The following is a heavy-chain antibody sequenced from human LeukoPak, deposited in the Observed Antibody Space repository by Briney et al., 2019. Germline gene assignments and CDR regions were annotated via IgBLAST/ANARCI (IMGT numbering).Heavy chain of an antibody. Sequence: ASVKVSCKASGYTFTGYYMHWVRQAPGQGLEWMGWINPNSGGTNYAQKFQGRVTMTRDTSISTAYMELSRLRSDDTAVYYCAREMGRLWLRGEDYWGQGTLVTVSS. CDR3: AREMGRLWLRGEDY. CDR1: GYTFTGYY. V-gene: IGHV1-2*02. J-gene: IGHJ4*02. CDR2: INPNSGGT. D-gene: IGHD5-18*01.